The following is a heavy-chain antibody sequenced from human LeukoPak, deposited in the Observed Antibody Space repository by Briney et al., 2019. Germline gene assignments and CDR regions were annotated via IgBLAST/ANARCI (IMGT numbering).Heavy chain of an antibody. Sequence: GGSLRLSCAASGFTFSSYAMSWVRQAPGKGLEWVSGVSGSGGRTYYADSVKGRFTISRDNSKNTLYLQMNSLRAEDSAPYYCAEDWGDGSGSYYYFDYWGQGTLVTVSS. J-gene: IGHJ4*02. CDR2: VSGSGGRT. D-gene: IGHD3-10*01. CDR1: GFTFSSYA. CDR3: AEDWGDGSGSYYYFDY. V-gene: IGHV3-23*01.